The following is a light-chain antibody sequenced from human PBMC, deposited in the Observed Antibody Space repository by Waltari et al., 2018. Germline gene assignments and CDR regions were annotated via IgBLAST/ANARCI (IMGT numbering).Light chain of an antibody. CDR2: EDN. CDR3: QSYYAYDVI. Sequence: NFMLTQPHSVSESAGKTVIISCTGSSDNIANNYVQWYQHRPGSTPVTLIYEDNQRASGVPDRFSGAIDSSSNSASLTISGLRTDDEAYYFCQSYYAYDVIFGGGTKLTVL. CDR1: SDNIANNY. J-gene: IGLJ2*01. V-gene: IGLV6-57*02.